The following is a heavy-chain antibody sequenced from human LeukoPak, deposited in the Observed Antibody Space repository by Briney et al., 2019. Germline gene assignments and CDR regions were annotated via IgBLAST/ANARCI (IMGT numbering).Heavy chain of an antibody. J-gene: IGHJ5*02. V-gene: IGHV4-30-4*01. Sequence: SQTLSLTCTVSGGSISSGDYYWSWIRQPPGKGLEWIEYMYYSGSTYYNPSLKSRVTMSADTSKNQLSLKLSSVTAADTAVYYCARPYYYDSRIDPWGQGILVTVSS. D-gene: IGHD3-22*01. CDR1: GGSISSGDYY. CDR2: MYYSGST. CDR3: ARPYYYDSRIDP.